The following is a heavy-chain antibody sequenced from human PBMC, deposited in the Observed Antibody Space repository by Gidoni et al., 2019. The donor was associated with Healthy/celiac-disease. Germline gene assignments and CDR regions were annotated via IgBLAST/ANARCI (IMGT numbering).Heavy chain of an antibody. J-gene: IGHJ3*02. CDR1: GFTFSSYA. D-gene: IGHD3-3*01. CDR2: ISGSGGST. CDR3: AKGGRTYYDFWSGYSDAFDI. V-gene: IGHV3-23*01. Sequence: EVQLLESGGGLVQPGGSLILSCAASGFTFSSYAMSWVRQAPGKGLEVVSAISGSGGSTYYADSVKGRFTISRDNSKNTLYLQMNSLRAEDTAVYYCAKGGRTYYDFWSGYSDAFDIWGQGTMVTVSS.